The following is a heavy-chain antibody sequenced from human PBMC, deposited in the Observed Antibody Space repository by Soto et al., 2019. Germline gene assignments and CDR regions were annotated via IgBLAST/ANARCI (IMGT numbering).Heavy chain of an antibody. D-gene: IGHD3-16*01. Sequence: HVQLVESGGGVVQPGRSLRLSCAASGFTFSSYGMHWVRQAPGKGLEWVAVISYDGSNKYYADSVKGRFTISRDNSKNTQYLHMNSLRAEDTAAYYCAKDGQGVRLGDLFAFDIWGQGTIVTVSS. V-gene: IGHV3-30*18. CDR1: GFTFSSYG. J-gene: IGHJ3*02. CDR3: AKDGQGVRLGDLFAFDI. CDR2: ISYDGSNK.